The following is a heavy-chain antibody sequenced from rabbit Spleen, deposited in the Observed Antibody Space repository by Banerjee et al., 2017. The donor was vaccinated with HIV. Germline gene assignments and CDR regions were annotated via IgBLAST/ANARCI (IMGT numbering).Heavy chain of an antibody. CDR3: ARDLPGVVGWNFGL. V-gene: IGHV1S45*01. D-gene: IGHD3-1*01. CDR1: GFSFSGSSY. Sequence: QEQLEESGGDLVKPEGSLTLTCTASGFSFSGSSYMCWVRQAPGKGLEWIACINTISGGAVYATWAKGRFTISGASWTTVSLQMTSLTAADTAIYFCARDLPGVVGWNFGLWGPGTLVTVS. CDR2: INTISGGA. J-gene: IGHJ4*01.